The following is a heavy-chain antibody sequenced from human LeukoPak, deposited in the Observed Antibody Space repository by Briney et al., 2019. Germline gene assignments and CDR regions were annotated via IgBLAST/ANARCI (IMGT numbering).Heavy chain of an antibody. V-gene: IGHV4-39*01. CDR2: IYYSGST. Sequence: PSETLSLTCTVSGGSISSSSYYWGWIRQPPGKGLEWIGSIYYSGSTYYNPSLKSRVTISVDTSKNQFSLKLSSVTAADTAVYYCARQYGSGSYEQFFDYWGQGTLVTVSS. CDR1: GGSISSSSYY. CDR3: ARQYGSGSYEQFFDY. J-gene: IGHJ4*02. D-gene: IGHD3-10*01.